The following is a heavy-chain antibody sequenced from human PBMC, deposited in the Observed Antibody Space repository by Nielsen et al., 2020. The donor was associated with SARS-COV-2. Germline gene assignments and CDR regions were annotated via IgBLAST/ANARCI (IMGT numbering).Heavy chain of an antibody. J-gene: IGHJ6*02. CDR1: GFTFDDYA. Sequence: SLKISCAASGFTFDDYAMHWVRQAPGKGLEWVSGISWNSDSIGYADSVKGRFTISRDNAKNSLYLQMNSLRAEDTALYYCAKGPDGMDVWGQGTTVTVSS. CDR2: ISWNSDSI. V-gene: IGHV3-9*01. CDR3: AKGPDGMDV.